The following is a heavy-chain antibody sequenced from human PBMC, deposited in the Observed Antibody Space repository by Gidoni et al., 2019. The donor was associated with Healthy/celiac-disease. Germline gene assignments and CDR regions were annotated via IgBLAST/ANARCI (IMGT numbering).Heavy chain of an antibody. CDR1: GGSFIGSY. CDR3: ARGLPPVGETLIVVVVAGPRDAFDI. CDR2: INHSGST. J-gene: IGHJ3*02. Sequence: QVQLQQWGAGLLKPSETLSLTCAVYGGSFIGSYWSWIRQPPGKGLEWIGEINHSGSTNYNPSLKSRVTISVDTSKNQFSLKLSSVTAADTAVYYCARGLPPVGETLIVVVVAGPRDAFDIWGQGTMVTVSS. D-gene: IGHD2-15*01. V-gene: IGHV4-34*01.